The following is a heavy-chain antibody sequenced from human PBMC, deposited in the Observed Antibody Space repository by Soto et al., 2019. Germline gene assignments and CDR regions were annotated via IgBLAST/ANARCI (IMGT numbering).Heavy chain of an antibody. CDR1: GFTVISNY. CDR2: IYSGGST. CDR3: ARTSLSGTVGTFGI. V-gene: IGHV3-53*04. D-gene: IGHD1-26*01. J-gene: IGHJ3*02. Sequence: PGGSLRLSCAASGFTVISNYMSWVRQAPGKGLEWVSVIYSGGSTYYADSVKGRFTISRHNSKNMLYLQMNSLRAEDTALYYCARTSLSGTVGTFGIWGQGTMVTVSS.